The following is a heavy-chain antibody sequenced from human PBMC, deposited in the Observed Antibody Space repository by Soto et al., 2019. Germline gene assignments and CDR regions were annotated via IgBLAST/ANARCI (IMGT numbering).Heavy chain of an antibody. CDR1: GYTFSDYY. CDR2: INPSSGGT. Sequence: ASVKVSCKASGYTFSDYYIHWVRQAPGQGLEWTGWINPSSGGTKYAPKFQGGVTMTRDTSITTAYMELSRLRSGDTAVYYCAKEQATAKPEGVDFWGQGTLVTVSS. D-gene: IGHD1-1*01. V-gene: IGHV1-2*02. J-gene: IGHJ4*02. CDR3: AKEQATAKPEGVDF.